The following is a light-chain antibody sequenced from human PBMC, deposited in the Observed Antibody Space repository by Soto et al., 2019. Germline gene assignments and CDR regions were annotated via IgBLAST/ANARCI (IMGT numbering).Light chain of an antibody. CDR3: QQYNSYWT. CDR1: QSISSW. J-gene: IGKJ1*01. Sequence: DXQMTQSPSTLSASEGDRVTITCRASQSISSWLAWYQQKPGKAPKLLIYDASSLESGVPSRFSGSGSGTEFTLTISSLQPDDFATYYCQQYNSYWTFGQGTKVDIK. V-gene: IGKV1-5*01. CDR2: DAS.